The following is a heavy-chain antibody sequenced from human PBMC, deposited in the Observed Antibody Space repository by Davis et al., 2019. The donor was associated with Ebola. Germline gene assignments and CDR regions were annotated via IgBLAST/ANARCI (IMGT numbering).Heavy chain of an antibody. CDR1: GISFSDYW. D-gene: IGHD3-3*01. V-gene: IGHV3-7*03. CDR2: VNPSGSEK. J-gene: IGHJ3*01. CDR3: ARGVSGAVK. Sequence: PGGSLRLSCVASGISFSDYWMNWVRQVPGKGLEFVANVNPSGSEKSYVQSVKGRFTISRDNTKNSLYLQMNSLRVDDTAMYYCARGVSGAVKWGQGTMVTVSS.